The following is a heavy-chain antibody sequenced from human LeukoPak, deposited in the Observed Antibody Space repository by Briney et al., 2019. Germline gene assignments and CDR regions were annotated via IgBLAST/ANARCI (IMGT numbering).Heavy chain of an antibody. CDR1: GFTFSSYA. J-gene: IGHJ5*02. CDR2: ITGSGGST. D-gene: IGHD3-22*01. Sequence: GGSLRLSCAASGFTFSSYAMTWVRQAPGKGLEWVSVITGSGGSTYYADSVKGRFTVSRDTSKNTLYLQMSSLRAEDTAVYYCASRSPPNSSGFTSWGQGALVTVSS. CDR3: ASRSPPNSSGFTS. V-gene: IGHV3-23*01.